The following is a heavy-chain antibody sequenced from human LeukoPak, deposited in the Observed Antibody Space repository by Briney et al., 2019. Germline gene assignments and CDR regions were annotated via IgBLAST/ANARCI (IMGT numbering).Heavy chain of an antibody. CDR3: AKLLNDYGDYTFQH. J-gene: IGHJ1*01. CDR1: GGSISSSN. V-gene: IGHV3-23*01. Sequence: PSGTLSLTCAVSGGSISSSNWWSWVRQPPGKGLEWVSAISGSRGSTYYADSVKGRFTISRDNSKNTLYLQMNSLRAEDTAVYYCAKLLNDYGDYTFQHWGQGTLVTVSS. D-gene: IGHD4-17*01. CDR2: ISGSRGST.